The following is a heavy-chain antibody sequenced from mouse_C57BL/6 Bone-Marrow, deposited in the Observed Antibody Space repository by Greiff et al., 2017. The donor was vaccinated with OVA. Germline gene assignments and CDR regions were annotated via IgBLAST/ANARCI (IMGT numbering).Heavy chain of an antibody. CDR2: INPSTGGT. Sequence: VQLQQSGPELVKPGASVKISCKASGYSFTGYYMNWVKQSPEKSLEWIGEINPSTGGTTYNQKFKAKATLTVDKSSSTAYMQLKSLTSEDSAVYYCARGGTSPLAYWGQGTLVTVSA. CDR3: ARGGTSPLAY. J-gene: IGHJ3*01. V-gene: IGHV1-42*01. D-gene: IGHD4-1*01. CDR1: GYSFTGYY.